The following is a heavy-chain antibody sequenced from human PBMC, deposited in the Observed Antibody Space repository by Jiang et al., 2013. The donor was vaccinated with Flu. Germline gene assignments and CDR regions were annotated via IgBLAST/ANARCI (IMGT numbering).Heavy chain of an antibody. D-gene: IGHD6-19*01. Sequence: YAQKFQGRVTMTEDTSTDTAYMELSSLRSEDTAVYYCATNPWSVAAMTDYWGQGTLVTVSS. V-gene: IGHV1-24*01. CDR3: ATNPWSVAAMTDY. J-gene: IGHJ4*02.